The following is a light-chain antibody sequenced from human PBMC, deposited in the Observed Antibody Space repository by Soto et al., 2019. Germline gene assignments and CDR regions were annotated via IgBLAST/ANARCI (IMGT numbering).Light chain of an antibody. CDR2: GNS. Sequence: QSVLTQPPSVSGAPGQRVTISCTGSRSNIGAGYDVHWYQQLPGTAPKLLMYGNSNRPSGVPDRFSGSKSGTSASLAITGLQAEDEADYYCQSYDSSLSGWVFGGGTKVTVL. V-gene: IGLV1-40*01. CDR3: QSYDSSLSGWV. CDR1: RSNIGAGYD. J-gene: IGLJ3*02.